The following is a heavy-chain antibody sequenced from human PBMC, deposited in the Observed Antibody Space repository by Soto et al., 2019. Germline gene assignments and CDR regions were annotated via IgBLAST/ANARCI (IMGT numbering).Heavy chain of an antibody. D-gene: IGHD2-21*02. CDR1: GGSISSYY. CDR3: ARGFSGGDADWFEP. Sequence: SETLSLTCTVSGGSISSYYWSWIRQPPGKGLEWIGYIYYSGITNYNPSLKSRVTISVDTSKNQFSLKLRSEDTAVCYCARGFSGGDADWFEPWGQGTLVTVSS. J-gene: IGHJ5*02. V-gene: IGHV4-59*08. CDR2: IYYSGIT.